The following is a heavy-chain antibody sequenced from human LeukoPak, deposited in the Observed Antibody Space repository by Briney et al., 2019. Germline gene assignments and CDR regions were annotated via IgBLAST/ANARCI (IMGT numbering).Heavy chain of an antibody. Sequence: GESLKISCMGSGYSFTNYWIGWVRQMPGKGLEWMGSIFPSDSDTRYSPSFQGQVTISADKSISTAYLQWSSLKASDTAMYYCARHLGIQLWSHSLDYWGQGTLVTVSS. CDR1: GYSFTNYW. D-gene: IGHD5-18*01. CDR3: ARHLGIQLWSHSLDY. J-gene: IGHJ4*02. CDR2: IFPSDSDT. V-gene: IGHV5-51*01.